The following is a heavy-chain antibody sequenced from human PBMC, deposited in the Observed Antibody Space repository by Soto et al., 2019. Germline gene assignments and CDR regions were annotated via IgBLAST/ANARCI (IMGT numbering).Heavy chain of an antibody. Sequence: QVQLVRSGAEVKKPGASVKVSCKASGYTFTSFGISWVRQAPGQGLEWMGWISAYNGNTHYAENLQGRVTMTTDTSTSTAYMELSSLRSDDTAVYYCARDHRGGTDAFDIWGQGTMVTVSS. J-gene: IGHJ3*02. D-gene: IGHD2-15*01. CDR1: GYTFTSFG. CDR2: ISAYNGNT. V-gene: IGHV1-18*01. CDR3: ARDHRGGTDAFDI.